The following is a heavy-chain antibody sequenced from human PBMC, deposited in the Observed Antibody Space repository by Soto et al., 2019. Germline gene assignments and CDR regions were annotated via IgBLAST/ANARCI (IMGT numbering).Heavy chain of an antibody. CDR2: IKSKTDGGTT. CDR1: GFTFSNAW. CDR3: TTPLPRYSSGWSHYYYYYGMDV. D-gene: IGHD6-19*01. V-gene: IGHV3-15*07. J-gene: IGHJ6*02. Sequence: GGSLRLSCAASGFTFSNAWMNWVRQAPGKGLEWVGRIKSKTDGGTTDYAAPVKGRFTISRDDSKNTLYLQMNSLKTEDTAVYYCTTPLPRYSSGWSHYYYYYGMDVWGQGTTVTVSS.